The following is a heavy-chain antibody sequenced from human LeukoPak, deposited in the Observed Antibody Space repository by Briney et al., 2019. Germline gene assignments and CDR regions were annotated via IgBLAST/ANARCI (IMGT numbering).Heavy chain of an antibody. V-gene: IGHV4-4*07. CDR3: ARDTAPRTLVTATLAIWYFDL. CDR1: GGSISSYY. Sequence: SETLSLTCTVSGGSISSYYWSWIRQPAGKGLEWIGRIYTSGSTNYNPSLKSRVTMSVDTSKSQFSLKLSSVTAADTAVYYCARDTAPRTLVTATLAIWYFDLWGRGTLVTVSS. J-gene: IGHJ2*01. CDR2: IYTSGST. D-gene: IGHD2-21*02.